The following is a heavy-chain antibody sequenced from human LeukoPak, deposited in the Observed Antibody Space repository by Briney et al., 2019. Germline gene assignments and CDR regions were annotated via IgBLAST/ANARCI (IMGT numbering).Heavy chain of an antibody. CDR3: ARGSSSLEWLLYLDYYYMDV. D-gene: IGHD3-3*01. CDR2: IYYSGST. Sequence: SETLSLTCTVSGGSASSGSYYWSWIRQPPGKGLEWIGYIYYSGSTNYNPSLKSRATISVDTSKNQFSLKLSSVTAADTAVYYCARGSSSLEWLLYLDYYYMDVWGKGTTATVSS. V-gene: IGHV4-61*01. J-gene: IGHJ6*03. CDR1: GGSASSGSYY.